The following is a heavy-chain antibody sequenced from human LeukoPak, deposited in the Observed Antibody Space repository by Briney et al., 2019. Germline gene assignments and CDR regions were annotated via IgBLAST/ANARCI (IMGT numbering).Heavy chain of an antibody. Sequence: SETLSLTCTVSGDSISRYCWNWIRQTPGKGLEWIGDFSYSGSTSYNPSLKSRVTISVDTSKNQFSLKLSSVTAADTAVYYCARAPSGSPKRRTVDYWGQGTLVTVSS. CDR3: ARAPSGSPKRRTVDY. D-gene: IGHD1/OR15-1a*01. V-gene: IGHV4-59*12. J-gene: IGHJ4*02. CDR1: GDSISRYC. CDR2: FSYSGST.